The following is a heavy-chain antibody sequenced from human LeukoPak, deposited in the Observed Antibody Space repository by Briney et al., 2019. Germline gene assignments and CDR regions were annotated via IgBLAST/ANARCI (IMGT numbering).Heavy chain of an antibody. CDR1: GFTFSSYG. Sequence: GGSLRLSCAASGFTFSSYGMHWVRQAPGEGLEWVAVIWYGGSNKYYADSVRGRFTISRDNSKNTLYLQMNSLRAGDTAVYYCARDYTGYFDYWGQGTLVTVSS. V-gene: IGHV3-33*01. J-gene: IGHJ4*02. CDR2: IWYGGSNK. D-gene: IGHD3-10*01. CDR3: ARDYTGYFDY.